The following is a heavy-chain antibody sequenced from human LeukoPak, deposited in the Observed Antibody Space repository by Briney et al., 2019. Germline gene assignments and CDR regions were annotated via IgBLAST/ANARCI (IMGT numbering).Heavy chain of an antibody. V-gene: IGHV1-18*01. CDR3: ARGDWNYGRTDY. Sequence: ASVKVSCKASGYTFTSYGISWVRQAPGQGLEWMGWITYNGNTNYAQKFQGRVTMTTDTSTSTAYMVLRSLRSDDTALYFCARGDWNYGRTDYWGQGTLSPSPQ. D-gene: IGHD1-7*01. CDR1: GYTFTSYG. CDR2: ITYNGNT. J-gene: IGHJ4*02.